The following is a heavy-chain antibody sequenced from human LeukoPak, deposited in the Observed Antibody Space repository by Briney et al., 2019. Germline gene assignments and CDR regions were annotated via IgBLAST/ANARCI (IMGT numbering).Heavy chain of an antibody. V-gene: IGHV1-2*02. J-gene: IGHJ4*02. CDR2: INPNSGDT. Sequence: ASVKVSCXASGYTFTGYYMHWVRQAPGQGLEWMGWINPNSGDTSYAQKFQGRVTVTRDTSISTAYMELSRLRSDDTAVYYCARVGSSGWYVHPTLDYWGQGTLVTVSS. D-gene: IGHD6-19*01. CDR1: GYTFTGYY. CDR3: ARVGSSGWYVHPTLDY.